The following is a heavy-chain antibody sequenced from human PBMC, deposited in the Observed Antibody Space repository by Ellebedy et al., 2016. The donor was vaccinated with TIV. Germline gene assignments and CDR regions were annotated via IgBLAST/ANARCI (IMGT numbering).Heavy chain of an antibody. CDR1: GYTFTSYG. D-gene: IGHD3-10*01. Sequence: ASVKVSXXASGYTFTSYGISWVRQAPGQGLEWMGWISAYNSNTNYAQKLQGRVTMTTDTSTSTAYMELSRLRSDDTAVYYCARGRITMVRGVMGYWGQGTLVTVSS. V-gene: IGHV1-18*04. CDR2: ISAYNSNT. J-gene: IGHJ4*02. CDR3: ARGRITMVRGVMGY.